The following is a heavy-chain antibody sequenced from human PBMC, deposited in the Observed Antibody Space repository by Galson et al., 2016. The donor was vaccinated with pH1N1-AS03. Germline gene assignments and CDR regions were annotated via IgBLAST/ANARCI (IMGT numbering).Heavy chain of an antibody. CDR1: GFTFSAYA. V-gene: IGHV3-21*01. CDR3: ARVRGDGEYSYGAFVY. CDR2: ISSSGRFV. J-gene: IGHJ4*02. Sequence: SLRLSCAAFGFTFSAYAMHWVRQAPGKGLEWVSTISSSGRFVYYADSLKGRFTISRDSATSSLHLQMNSLRAEDSGIYYCARVRGDGEYSYGAFVYWGQGTLVTVSS. D-gene: IGHD2/OR15-2a*01.